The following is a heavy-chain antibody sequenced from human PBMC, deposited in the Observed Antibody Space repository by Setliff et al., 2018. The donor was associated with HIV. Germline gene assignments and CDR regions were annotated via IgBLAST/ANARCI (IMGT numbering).Heavy chain of an antibody. J-gene: IGHJ5*02. CDR3: ARVAAGTYGKGDWFDP. Sequence: SETLSLTCTVSGGSISTGSYYWNWVRQPPGKGLEWIGEIYHSGDTNYNPSLKSRVTISVDKSKNQFSLKLTSVTAADTAVYYCARVAAGTYGKGDWFDPWGQGTQVTVSS. D-gene: IGHD3-10*01. V-gene: IGHV4-4*02. CDR1: GGSISTGSYY. CDR2: IYHSGDT.